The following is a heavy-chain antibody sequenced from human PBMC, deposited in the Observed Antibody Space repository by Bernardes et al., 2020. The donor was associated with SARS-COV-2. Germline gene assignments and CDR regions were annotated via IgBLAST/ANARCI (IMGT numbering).Heavy chain of an antibody. V-gene: IGHV3-23*01. J-gene: IGHJ4*02. D-gene: IGHD3-22*01. Sequence: GGSLSLSCAASGFTFSSYAMSWVRQAPGKGLEWVSAISGSGGSTYYADSVKGRFTISRDNSKNTLYLQMNSLRAEDTAVYYCALCSGYYYAPNYWGQGTLVTVSS. CDR2: ISGSGGST. CDR1: GFTFSSYA. CDR3: ALCSGYYYAPNY.